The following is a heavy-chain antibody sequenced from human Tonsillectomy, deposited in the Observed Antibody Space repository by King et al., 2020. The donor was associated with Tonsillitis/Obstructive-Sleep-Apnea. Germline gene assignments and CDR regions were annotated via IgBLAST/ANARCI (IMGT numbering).Heavy chain of an antibody. D-gene: IGHD2-15*01. CDR2: ISAYNGNT. Sequence: QLVQSGAEVKKPGASVKVSCQASGYTFTSYGISWVRQAPGQGLEWMGWISAYNGNTNYAQKLQGRVTMTTDTSTSTAYMELRSLRSDDTAVYYCARDFLSPYCSGGSCYQGLDYWGQGTLVTVSS. J-gene: IGHJ4*02. CDR3: ARDFLSPYCSGGSCYQGLDY. V-gene: IGHV1-18*01. CDR1: GYTFTSYG.